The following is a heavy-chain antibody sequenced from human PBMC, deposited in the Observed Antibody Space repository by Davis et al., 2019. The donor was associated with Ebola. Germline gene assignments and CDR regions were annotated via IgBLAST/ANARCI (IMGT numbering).Heavy chain of an antibody. CDR1: GGSISSSSYY. V-gene: IGHV4-39*07. CDR2: IYYSGST. Sequence: MPSETLSRTCTVSGGSISSSSYYWGWIRQPPGKGLEWIGSIYYSGSTYYNPSLKSRVTISVDTSKNQFSLKLSSVTAADTAVYYCARGYNWNYAFFDYWGQGTLVTVSS. D-gene: IGHD1-7*01. CDR3: ARGYNWNYAFFDY. J-gene: IGHJ4*02.